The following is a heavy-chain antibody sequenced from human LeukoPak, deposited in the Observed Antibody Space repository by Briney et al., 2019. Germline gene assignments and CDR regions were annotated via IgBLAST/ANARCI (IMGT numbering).Heavy chain of an antibody. CDR1: GFTFSSYG. Sequence: GRSLRLSCAASGFTFSSYGMHWVRQAPGKGLEWVAVIWYDGSNKYYADSVKGRFTISRDNSRNTLYLQMNSLRAEDTAVYYCARESLTRPPGCFDYWGQGTLVTVSS. J-gene: IGHJ4*02. CDR2: IWYDGSNK. V-gene: IGHV3-33*01. D-gene: IGHD3-9*01. CDR3: ARESLTRPPGCFDY.